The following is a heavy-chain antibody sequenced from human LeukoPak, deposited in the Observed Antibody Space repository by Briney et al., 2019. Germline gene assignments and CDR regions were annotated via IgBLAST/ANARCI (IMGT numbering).Heavy chain of an antibody. CDR3: ARAILNYYDSSGALDY. CDR1: GFTFSSYS. V-gene: IGHV3-21*01. J-gene: IGHJ4*02. D-gene: IGHD3-22*01. CDR2: ISSSSSYI. Sequence: GGSLRLSCAASGFTFSSYSMNWVRQAPGKGLEWVSSISSSSSYIYYADSVKGRFTISRDNAKNSLYLQMNSLRAEDTAVYYCARAILNYYDSSGALDYWGQGTLVTVSP.